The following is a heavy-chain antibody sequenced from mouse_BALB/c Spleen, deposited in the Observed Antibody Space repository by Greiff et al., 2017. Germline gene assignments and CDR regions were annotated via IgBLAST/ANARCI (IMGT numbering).Heavy chain of an antibody. V-gene: IGHV14-4*02. Sequence: VQLQQSGAELVRSGASVKLSCTASGFNIKDYYMHWVKQRPEQGLEWIGWIDPENGDTEYAPKFQGKATMTADTSSNTAYLQLSSLTSEDTAVYYCNAGGLRRGGGQGTTLTVSS. CDR3: NAGGLRRG. D-gene: IGHD2-4*01. J-gene: IGHJ2*01. CDR1: GFNIKDYY. CDR2: IDPENGDT.